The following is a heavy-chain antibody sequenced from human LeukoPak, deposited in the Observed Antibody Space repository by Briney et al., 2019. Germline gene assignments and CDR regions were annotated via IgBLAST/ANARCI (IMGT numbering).Heavy chain of an antibody. CDR3: ARDLGPHSSSPNSGAFDI. CDR1: GFTFSSYS. CDR2: ISSGSSYI. Sequence: KPGGSLRLSCAASGFTFSSYSMNWVRQAPGKGLEWVSYISSGSSYIYYADSVKGRFTISRDNAKKSMYLQMKSLRAEDTAVYYCARDLGPHSSSPNSGAFDIWGQGTMVTVSS. V-gene: IGHV3-21*01. J-gene: IGHJ3*02. D-gene: IGHD6-6*01.